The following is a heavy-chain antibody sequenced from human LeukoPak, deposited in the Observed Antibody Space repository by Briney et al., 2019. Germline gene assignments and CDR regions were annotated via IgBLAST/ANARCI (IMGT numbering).Heavy chain of an antibody. CDR2: ISSSASTI. J-gene: IGHJ4*02. Sequence: GGSLRLSCAASGFTFRSYEMNWVRQAPGKGLEWVSYISSSASTIYYADSVKGRFTISRDNAKNSLYLQMNSLRAEDTAVYYCAKTYYDSSGYYYFDHWGQGTLVTVSS. D-gene: IGHD3-22*01. CDR1: GFTFRSYE. CDR3: AKTYYDSSGYYYFDH. V-gene: IGHV3-48*03.